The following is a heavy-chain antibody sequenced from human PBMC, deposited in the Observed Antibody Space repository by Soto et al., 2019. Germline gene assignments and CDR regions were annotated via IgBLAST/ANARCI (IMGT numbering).Heavy chain of an antibody. Sequence: EVQLVESGGGLVKPGGSLRLSCAASGFTFSSYSMNWVRQAPGKGLEWVSSISSSSSYIYYADSVKGRFTISRDNAKNSLYLQMNSLRAEATAVYYCARVSRRYCSGGSCYQNQAFDIWGQGTMVTVSS. J-gene: IGHJ3*02. V-gene: IGHV3-21*01. CDR3: ARVSRRYCSGGSCYQNQAFDI. CDR2: ISSSSSYI. D-gene: IGHD2-15*01. CDR1: GFTFSSYS.